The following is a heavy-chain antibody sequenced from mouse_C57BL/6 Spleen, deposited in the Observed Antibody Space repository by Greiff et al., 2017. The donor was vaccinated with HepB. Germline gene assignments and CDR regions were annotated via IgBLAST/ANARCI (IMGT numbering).Heavy chain of an antibody. CDR1: GFTFSDYY. V-gene: IGHV5-12*01. Sequence: EVKVEESGGGLVQPGGSLKLSCAASGFTFSDYYMYWVRQTPEKRLEWVAYISNGGGSTYYPDTVKGRFTISRDNAKNTLYLQMSRLKSEDTAMYYCARATDAMDYWGQGTSVTVSS. CDR2: ISNGGGST. CDR3: ARATDAMDY. D-gene: IGHD1-1*01. J-gene: IGHJ4*01.